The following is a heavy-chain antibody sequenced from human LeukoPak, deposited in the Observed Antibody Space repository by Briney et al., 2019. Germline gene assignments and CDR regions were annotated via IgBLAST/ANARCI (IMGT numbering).Heavy chain of an antibody. Sequence: SETLSLTCTVSGGSISSGRYYWSWIRQPAGKGLEWIGRIYTSGSTNYNPSLKSRVTISVDTSKNQFSLKLSSVTAADTAVYYCARDTPPDYVGNWFDPWGQGTLVTVSS. V-gene: IGHV4-61*02. CDR1: GGSISSGRYY. J-gene: IGHJ5*02. CDR3: ARDTPPDYVGNWFDP. CDR2: IYTSGST. D-gene: IGHD4-17*01.